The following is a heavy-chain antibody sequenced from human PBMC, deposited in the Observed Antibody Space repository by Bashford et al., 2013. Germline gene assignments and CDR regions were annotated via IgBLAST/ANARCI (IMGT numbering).Heavy chain of an antibody. Sequence: WVRQMPGKGLEWMGIIYPGDSDTRYSPSFQGQVTISADKSISTAYLQWSSLKASDTAMYYCARHPATVTHYYYYYGMDVWGQGTTVTVSS. V-gene: IGHV5-51*01. D-gene: IGHD4-11*01. CDR3: ARHPATVTHYYYYYGMDV. CDR2: IYPGDSDT. J-gene: IGHJ6*02.